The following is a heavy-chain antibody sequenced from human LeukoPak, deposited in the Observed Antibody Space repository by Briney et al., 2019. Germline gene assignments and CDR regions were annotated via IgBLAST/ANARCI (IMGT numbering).Heavy chain of an antibody. Sequence: QAGGSLRLSCAASGFTFSSYAMSWVRQAPGKGLEWVSAISGSGGSTYYADSVKGRFTISRDNSKNTLYLQMNSLRAEDTAVYYCAKDEYCSSTSCYRGGLYYFDYWGQGTLVTVSS. CDR2: ISGSGGST. D-gene: IGHD2-2*01. J-gene: IGHJ4*02. V-gene: IGHV3-23*01. CDR1: GFTFSSYA. CDR3: AKDEYCSSTSCYRGGLYYFDY.